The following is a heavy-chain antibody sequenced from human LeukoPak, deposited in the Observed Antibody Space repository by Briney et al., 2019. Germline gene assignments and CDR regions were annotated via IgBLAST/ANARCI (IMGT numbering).Heavy chain of an antibody. J-gene: IGHJ6*02. CDR3: AKESRYYDFWSGYYGDYYYGMDV. D-gene: IGHD3-3*01. V-gene: IGHV3-30*18. CDR1: GFTFSSYG. CDR2: ISYDGSNK. Sequence: GGSLRLSCAASGFTFSSYGMPWVRQAPGKGLEWVAVISYDGSNKYYADSVKGRFTISRDNSKNTLYLQMNSLRAEDTAVYYCAKESRYYDFWSGYYGDYYYGMDVWGQGTTVTVSS.